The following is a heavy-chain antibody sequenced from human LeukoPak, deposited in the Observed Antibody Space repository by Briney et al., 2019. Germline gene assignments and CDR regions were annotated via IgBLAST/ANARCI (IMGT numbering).Heavy chain of an antibody. D-gene: IGHD6-19*01. CDR3: ARDVRYSSGWYNYYYYYGMDV. V-gene: IGHV3-23*01. CDR1: GFTFSNYA. CDR2: ISGSGGTT. J-gene: IGHJ6*02. Sequence: PGGSLRLSCAVSGFTFSNYAMSWVRQAPGKGLEWVSGISGSGGTTYYADSVKGRFTISRDNSKNTLYLQMNSLRAEDTAVYYCARDVRYSSGWYNYYYYYGMDVWGQGTTVTVSS.